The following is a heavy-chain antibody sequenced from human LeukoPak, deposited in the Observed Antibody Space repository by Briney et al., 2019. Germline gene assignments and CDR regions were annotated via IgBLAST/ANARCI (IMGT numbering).Heavy chain of an antibody. V-gene: IGHV3-7*01. D-gene: IGHD3-22*01. Sequence: PGGSLRLSCAASGFTFSTYWMSWVRQAPGKGLEWVANIKEDGSEKYYGDSVKGRSTISRDNAKNSLYLQMNSLRAEDTAVYYCARDSSGYQWGQGTLVTVSS. CDR3: ARDSSGYQ. J-gene: IGHJ4*02. CDR1: GFTFSTYW. CDR2: IKEDGSEK.